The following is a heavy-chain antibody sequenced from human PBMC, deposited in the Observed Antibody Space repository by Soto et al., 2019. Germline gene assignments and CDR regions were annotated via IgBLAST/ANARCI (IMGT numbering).Heavy chain of an antibody. V-gene: IGHV2-5*02. CDR2: IYGDDNK. CDR1: GFSLSTSAVG. CDR3: AHRGSGSYYDF. D-gene: IGHD1-26*01. J-gene: IGHJ4*01. Sequence: SGPTLVNPTQTLTLTCNFSGFSLSTSAVGVGWIRQPPGKALEWLALIYGDDNKPCSPSLRSRLTITRDTSKNQVVLTMTNMDPVDTATYYCAHRGSGSYYDFWGQGTLVTVSS.